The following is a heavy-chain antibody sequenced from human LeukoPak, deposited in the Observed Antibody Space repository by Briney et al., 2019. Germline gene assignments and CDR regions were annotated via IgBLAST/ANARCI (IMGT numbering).Heavy chain of an antibody. CDR3: ARARQWLVEGDFDY. CDR2: IYYSGST. Sequence: PSGTLSLTCAVSGGSISSSNWWSWVRQPPGKGLEWIGYIYYSGSTNYNPSLKSRVTISVDTSKKQFSLKLSSVTAADTAVYYCARARQWLVEGDFDYWGQGILVTVSS. V-gene: IGHV4-4*02. J-gene: IGHJ4*02. CDR1: GGSISSSNW. D-gene: IGHD6-19*01.